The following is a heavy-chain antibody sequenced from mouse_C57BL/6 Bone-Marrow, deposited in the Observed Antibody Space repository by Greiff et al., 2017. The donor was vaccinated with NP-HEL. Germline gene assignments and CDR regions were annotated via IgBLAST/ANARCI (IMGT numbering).Heavy chain of an antibody. D-gene: IGHD2-4*01. CDR3: APKLYDYDSFAY. V-gene: IGHV1-50*01. J-gene: IGHJ3*01. CDR1: GYTFTSYW. CDR2: IDPSDSYT. Sequence: QVQLQQPGAELVKPGASVKLSCKASGYTFTSYWMQWVKQRPGQGLEWIGEIDPSDSYTNYNQKFKGKATLTVDTSSRTAYMQLSSLTSEDSAVYYGAPKLYDYDSFAYWGQGTLVTVSA.